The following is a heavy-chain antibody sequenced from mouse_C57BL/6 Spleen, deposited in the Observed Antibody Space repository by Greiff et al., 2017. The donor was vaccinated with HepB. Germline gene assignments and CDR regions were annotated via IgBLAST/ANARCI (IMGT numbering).Heavy chain of an antibody. V-gene: IGHV1-61*01. CDR1: GYTFTSYW. Sequence: QVQLQQPGAELVRPGSSVKLSCKASGYTFTSYWMDWVKQRPEQGLEWIGNIYPSDSETHYNQKFKDKATLTVDKSSSTAYMQLSSLTSEDSAVYYCASQMDSNYEGYYAMDYWGQGTSVTVSS. CDR3: ASQMDSNYEGYYAMDY. D-gene: IGHD2-5*01. CDR2: IYPSDSET. J-gene: IGHJ4*01.